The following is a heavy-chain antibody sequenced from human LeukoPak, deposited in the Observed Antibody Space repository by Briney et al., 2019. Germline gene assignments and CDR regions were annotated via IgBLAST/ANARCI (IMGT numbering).Heavy chain of an antibody. Sequence: GGSLRLSCAASGFTFSSYGMHWVRQAPGKGLEWVAFIRYDGSDKYCADSVKGRFTITRDNSKSTLYLQMNSLRAEDTAVYYCAKDHDSSGYYYFDSWGQGTLVTVSS. CDR1: GFTFSSYG. CDR2: IRYDGSDK. J-gene: IGHJ4*02. D-gene: IGHD3-22*01. CDR3: AKDHDSSGYYYFDS. V-gene: IGHV3-30*02.